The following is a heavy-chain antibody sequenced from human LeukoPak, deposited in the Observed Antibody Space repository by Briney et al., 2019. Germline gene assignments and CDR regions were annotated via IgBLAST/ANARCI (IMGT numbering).Heavy chain of an antibody. CDR1: GFTFSRYW. J-gene: IGHJ4*02. CDR3: ARDPSAWNGYFDH. D-gene: IGHD1-1*01. Sequence: GGSLRLSCAASGFTFSRYWMHWVRHAPGKGLMWVSRIESDGSSITYADAVKGRFTISRDNTKNTLYLQMNSLRAEDTAVYYCARDPSAWNGYFDHWGQGILVTVSS. CDR2: IESDGSSI. V-gene: IGHV3-74*03.